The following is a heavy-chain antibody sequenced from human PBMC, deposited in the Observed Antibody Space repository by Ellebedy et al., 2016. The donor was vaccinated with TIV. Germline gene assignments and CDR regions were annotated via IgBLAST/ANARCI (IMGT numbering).Heavy chain of an antibody. CDR1: GFTFSDYY. CDR3: ARTEYYYDSSGPHSYFDY. Sequence: GESLKISCAASGFTFSDYYMSWIRQAPGKGLEWVSYISSSGSTIYYADSVKGRFTISRDNAKNSLYLQMNSLRAEDTAVYYCARTEYYYDSSGPHSYFDYWGQGTLVTVSS. D-gene: IGHD3-22*01. CDR2: ISSSGSTI. V-gene: IGHV3-11*04. J-gene: IGHJ4*02.